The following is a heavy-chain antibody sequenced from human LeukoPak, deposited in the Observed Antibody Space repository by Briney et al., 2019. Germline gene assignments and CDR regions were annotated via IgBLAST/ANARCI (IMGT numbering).Heavy chain of an antibody. V-gene: IGHV3-23*01. CDR2: ISGSGGST. CDR3: AKDGGTHFDH. D-gene: IGHD1-26*01. J-gene: IGHJ4*02. Sequence: GGSLRLSCAASGFTFSSYGMSWVRQAPGKGLEWVSAISGSGGSTYYADSVKGRFTITRDNAQNSLTLHMNTLRADDTAVYYCAKDGGTHFDHWGQGTLVTVSS. CDR1: GFTFSSYG.